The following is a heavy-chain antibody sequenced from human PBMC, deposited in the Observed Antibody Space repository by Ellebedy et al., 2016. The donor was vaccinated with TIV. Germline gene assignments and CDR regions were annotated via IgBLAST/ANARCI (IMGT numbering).Heavy chain of an antibody. CDR3: ARGTDTSGYYSRFDF. Sequence: SETLSLXXNVSGGYLRTYYWNWIRQPPGKGLEWIGYIYYSGSTKYNPSLKSRVTMSVDTSKNQFSLKVSSVTAADTAVYYCARGTDTSGYYSRFDFWGQGTLVTVSS. CDR2: IYYSGST. D-gene: IGHD3-22*01. CDR1: GGYLRTYY. J-gene: IGHJ4*02. V-gene: IGHV4-59*01.